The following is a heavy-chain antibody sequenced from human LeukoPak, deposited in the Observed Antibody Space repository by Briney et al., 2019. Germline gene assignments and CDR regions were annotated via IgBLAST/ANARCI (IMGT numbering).Heavy chain of an antibody. CDR2: IGNSGGVS. D-gene: IGHD3/OR15-3a*01. Sequence: GGSLRLSCAASGFTFSSYARSWVRHAPGKGLEWVSAIGNSGGVSYYADSVKGRFTNSRDNSKSTLDLQMNSLRAEDTAVYYCAKHGPSGTDYFDYWGQGALVTVSS. CDR3: AKHGPSGTDYFDY. V-gene: IGHV3-23*01. J-gene: IGHJ4*02. CDR1: GFTFSSYA.